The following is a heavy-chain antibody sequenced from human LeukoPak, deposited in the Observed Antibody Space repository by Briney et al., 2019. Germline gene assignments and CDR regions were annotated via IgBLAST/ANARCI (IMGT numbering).Heavy chain of an antibody. CDR2: IYSGGST. J-gene: IGHJ6*03. CDR3: VWDVRFYYYYYMDV. V-gene: IGHV3-53*01. D-gene: IGHD1-26*01. Sequence: GGSLRLSCAASGFTVRSNYMSWVRQAPGKGLEWVSVIYSGGSTYYADTVKGRFTISRDNSKNTLYLQKNSLRAEDTGVYYCVWDVRFYYYYYMDVWGKGTTVTLSS. CDR1: GFTVRSNY.